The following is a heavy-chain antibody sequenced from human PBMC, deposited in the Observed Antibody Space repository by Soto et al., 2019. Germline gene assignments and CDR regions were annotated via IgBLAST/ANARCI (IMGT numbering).Heavy chain of an antibody. J-gene: IGHJ4*01. D-gene: IGHD6-19*01. Sequence: GGSLRLSWSASGFTFSNYALPWVRQAPGKGLEWVSIISPTGFTTYYTDSMKGRFTISRDNSKNTLYLQMNSLRAEDTAIYYCAKKRATVAGSSNFDFWGQGTLVTVSS. V-gene: IGHV3-23*01. CDR2: ISPTGFTT. CDR3: AKKRATVAGSSNFDF. CDR1: GFTFSNYA.